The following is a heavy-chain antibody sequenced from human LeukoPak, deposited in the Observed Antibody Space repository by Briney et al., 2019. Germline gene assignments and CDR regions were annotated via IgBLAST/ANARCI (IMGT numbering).Heavy chain of an antibody. V-gene: IGHV3-23*01. Sequence: GGSLRLSCAASGFTFSSYGMSWVRQAPGKGLEWVSAISGSGGSTYYADSVKGRFTISRDNSKSTLYLQMNSLRAEDTAVYYCAKDRGTYYDILTGPTGYWGQGTLVTVSS. D-gene: IGHD3-9*01. CDR2: ISGSGGST. CDR3: AKDRGTYYDILTGPTGY. CDR1: GFTFSSYG. J-gene: IGHJ4*02.